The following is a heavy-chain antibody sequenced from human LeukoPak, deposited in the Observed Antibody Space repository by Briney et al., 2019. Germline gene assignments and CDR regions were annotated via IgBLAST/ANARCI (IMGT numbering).Heavy chain of an antibody. Sequence: PSETLSLTCTVSGGSISSGGYYWSWIRQHPGKGLEWIGYIYYSGSTYYNPSLKSRVTIPVDTSKNQFSLKLSSVTAADTAVYYCARVVDKRDAFDIWGQGTMVTVSS. J-gene: IGHJ3*02. CDR3: ARVVDKRDAFDI. V-gene: IGHV4-31*03. D-gene: IGHD5-12*01. CDR2: IYYSGST. CDR1: GGSISSGGYY.